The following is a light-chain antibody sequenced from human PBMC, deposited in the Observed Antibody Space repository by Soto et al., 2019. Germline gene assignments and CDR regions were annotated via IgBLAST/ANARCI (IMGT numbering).Light chain of an antibody. J-gene: IGKJ1*01. Sequence: EIVLAQSPGTLSLSPGERATLSCRASQSVGSSYLAWYQQKPGQAPTLLFYGASSRATGIPDRFSGSGSGTDFTLTISRLEPEDFAVYYCQHYGASRWTFAQGTKVEI. CDR2: GAS. CDR3: QHYGASRWT. V-gene: IGKV3-20*01. CDR1: QSVGSSY.